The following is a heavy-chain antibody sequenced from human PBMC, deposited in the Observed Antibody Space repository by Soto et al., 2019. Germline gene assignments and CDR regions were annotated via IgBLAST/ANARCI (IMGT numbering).Heavy chain of an antibody. CDR3: AHRRRGAGTSYFDY. CDR1: GFSLSTSGVG. J-gene: IGHJ4*02. D-gene: IGHD1-1*01. Sequence: QITLKESGPPLVKPTQTLTLTCTFSGFSLSTSGVGVGWIRQTPGKALEWLALIYWDDDKRYSPSLKSRLTITKDTSKNQVVLTMTNMDPVDTATYYCAHRRRGAGTSYFDYWGQGTLVTVSS. V-gene: IGHV2-5*02. CDR2: IYWDDDK.